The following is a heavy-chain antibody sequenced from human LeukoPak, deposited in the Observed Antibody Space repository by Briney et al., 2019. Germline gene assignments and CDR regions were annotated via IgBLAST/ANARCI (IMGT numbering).Heavy chain of an antibody. D-gene: IGHD5-18*01. CDR2: INHSGST. V-gene: IGHV4-34*01. CDR3: ARGYSYGQNYYYYYMDV. J-gene: IGHJ6*03. Sequence: PSETLSLTCAVYGGSFSGYYWSWIRQPPGKGLEWIGEINHSGSTNYNPSLKSRVTMSVDTSKNQFSLKLSSVTAADTAVYYCARGYSYGQNYYYYYMDVWGKGTTVTISS. CDR1: GGSFSGYY.